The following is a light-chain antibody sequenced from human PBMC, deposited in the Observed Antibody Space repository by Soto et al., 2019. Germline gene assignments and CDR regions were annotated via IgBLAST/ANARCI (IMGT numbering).Light chain of an antibody. Sequence: QSALTQPASVSGSPGQSITISCTGTSSDVGRYNLVSWYQQHPGKAPKLMIYEGSKRPSGVSNRFSGSKSGNTASLTISGLQAEDEADYYCCSYAGSSTFVVFGGGTKLTVL. CDR3: CSYAGSSTFVV. V-gene: IGLV2-23*03. CDR1: SSDVGRYNL. J-gene: IGLJ2*01. CDR2: EGS.